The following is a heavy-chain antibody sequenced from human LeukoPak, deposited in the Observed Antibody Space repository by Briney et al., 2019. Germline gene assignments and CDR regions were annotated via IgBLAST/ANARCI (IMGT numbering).Heavy chain of an antibody. CDR2: VSYDGSYK. V-gene: IGHV3-30*03. J-gene: IGHJ4*02. D-gene: IGHD1-26*01. Sequence: GGSLRLSCSASGFAFSTYAMHWVRQAPGKGLEWVAVVSYDGSYKDYGDPVKGRFTLSRDNSKSTVFLEMSSLRAEDTAVYHCARARLQWEVRYPRFDSWGQGTLVTVSS. CDR1: GFAFSTYA. CDR3: ARARLQWEVRYPRFDS.